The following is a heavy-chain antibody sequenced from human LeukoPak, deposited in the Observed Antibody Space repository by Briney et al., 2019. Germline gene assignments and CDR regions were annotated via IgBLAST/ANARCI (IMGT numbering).Heavy chain of an antibody. CDR1: GYTFTNYD. D-gene: IGHD6-13*01. V-gene: IGHV1-8*03. Sequence: ASVKVSCKASGYTFTNYDIYWVRQPTGQGLEWMGWVNPNSGNTGYAQKFQGRVTITRNTSISTAYMELSSLRSEDTAVYYCARGGGQQLGYYYYYMDVWGKGTTVTVSS. CDR2: VNPNSGNT. J-gene: IGHJ6*03. CDR3: ARGGGQQLGYYYYYMDV.